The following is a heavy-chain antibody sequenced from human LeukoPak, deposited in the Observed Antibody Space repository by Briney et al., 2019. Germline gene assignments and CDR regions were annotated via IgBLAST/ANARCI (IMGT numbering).Heavy chain of an antibody. J-gene: IGHJ6*02. D-gene: IGHD6-19*01. V-gene: IGHV3-7*01. Sequence: GGSLRLSCEASGFTFSSHWMSWVRQAPGKGLEWVAIIKQDGSEKDYVDSVAGRFTISRDNAKNSLYLQMNSLRDEDTAVYYCARDTSAWRYGMDVWGQGTTVTVSS. CDR1: GFTFSSHW. CDR2: IKQDGSEK. CDR3: ARDTSAWRYGMDV.